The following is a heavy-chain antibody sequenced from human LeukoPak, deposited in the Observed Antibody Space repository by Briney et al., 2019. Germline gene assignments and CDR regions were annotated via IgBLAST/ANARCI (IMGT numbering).Heavy chain of an antibody. Sequence: PSETLSLTCTVSGGSISSSSYYWGWIRQPPGKGLEWIGSIYYSGSTYYNPSLKSRVTISVDTSKNQFSLKLSSVTAADTAVYYCARGYGRWLQYYFDYWGQGTLVTVSS. D-gene: IGHD5-24*01. J-gene: IGHJ4*02. CDR2: IYYSGST. CDR3: ARGYGRWLQYYFDY. CDR1: GGSISSSSYY. V-gene: IGHV4-39*07.